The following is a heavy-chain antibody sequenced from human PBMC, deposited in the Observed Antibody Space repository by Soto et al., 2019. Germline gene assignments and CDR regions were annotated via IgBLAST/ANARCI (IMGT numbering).Heavy chain of an antibody. CDR2: IWYDGSNK. D-gene: IGHD1-26*01. J-gene: IGHJ4*02. Sequence: QVQLVESGGGVVQPGRSLRLSCAASGFTFSSYGMHWVRQAPGKGLEWVAVIWYDGSNKYYADSVKGRFTISRDNSKNTLYLQMNSLRAEDTAVYYWARDGRLGSSDYWGQGTLVTVSS. CDR3: ARDGRLGSSDY. V-gene: IGHV3-33*01. CDR1: GFTFSSYG.